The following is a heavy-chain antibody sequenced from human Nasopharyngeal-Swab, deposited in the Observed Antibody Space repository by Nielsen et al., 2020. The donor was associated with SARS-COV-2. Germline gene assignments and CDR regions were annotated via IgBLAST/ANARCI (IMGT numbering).Heavy chain of an antibody. D-gene: IGHD3-16*01. CDR2: IKQDGSDK. V-gene: IGHV3-7*01. CDR1: ALTFTNPW. Sequence: GESLKISCAASALTFTNPWMSWVRQAPGKGLEWVANIKQDGSDKYYVDSVKGRFTISRDNAKNSLELQMNSLRVEDTAVYYCGRGGKLGALDIWGQGTMVTVSS. CDR3: GRGGKLGALDI. J-gene: IGHJ3*02.